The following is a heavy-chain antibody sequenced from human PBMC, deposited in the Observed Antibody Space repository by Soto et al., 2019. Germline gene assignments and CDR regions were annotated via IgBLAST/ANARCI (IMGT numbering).Heavy chain of an antibody. J-gene: IGHJ4*02. D-gene: IGHD3-10*01. Sequence: QVQLVESGGGVVQPGRSLRLSCAASGFTFSSYAMHWVRQAPGKGLEWVAVISYDGSNKYYADSVKGRFTISRDTSKNTLYLQMNSLRAEDTAVYYWARVTDGSGSYLPDYWGQGTLVTVSS. CDR1: GFTFSSYA. CDR3: ARVTDGSGSYLPDY. CDR2: ISYDGSNK. V-gene: IGHV3-30-3*01.